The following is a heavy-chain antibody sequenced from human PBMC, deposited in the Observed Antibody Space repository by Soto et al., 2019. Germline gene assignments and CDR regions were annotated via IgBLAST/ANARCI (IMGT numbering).Heavy chain of an antibody. Sequence: GGSLRLSCVGTGFAFSNYSMNWVRQAPGKGLEWVSYIRSSGSPTYYAGSVKGRFTISRDNVKKSLYLQMNSLRAEDTAVYYCARMSSSISPGCWGQGTLVTVPS. CDR1: GFAFSNYS. CDR3: ARMSSSISPGC. V-gene: IGHV3-48*01. J-gene: IGHJ4*02. CDR2: IRSSGSPT. D-gene: IGHD2-2*01.